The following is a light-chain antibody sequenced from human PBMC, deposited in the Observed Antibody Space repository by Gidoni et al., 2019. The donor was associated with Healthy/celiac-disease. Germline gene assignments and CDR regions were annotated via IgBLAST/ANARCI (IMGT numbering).Light chain of an antibody. CDR1: QSTSSW. Sequence: DIQMTQSPSTLSASVGDRVTITCRASQSTSSWLAWYQQKPGKAPKLLIYTASSLESGVPSRFSGSGSGTEFTLTISSLQPDDFATYYCQHGLTFGGGTKVEIK. CDR2: TAS. J-gene: IGKJ4*01. CDR3: QHGLT. V-gene: IGKV1-5*03.